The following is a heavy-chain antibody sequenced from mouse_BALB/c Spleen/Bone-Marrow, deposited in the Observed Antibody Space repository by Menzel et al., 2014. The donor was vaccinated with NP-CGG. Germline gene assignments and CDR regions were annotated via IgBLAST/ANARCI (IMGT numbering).Heavy chain of an antibody. CDR2: VNPRSGYA. V-gene: IGHV1-4*01. CDR3: ARPKGFALDY. J-gene: IGHJ2*01. Sequence: VQLQQSGAEQASPGASVKMSCKASGYTFTDYTIQWVKQRPGQGLEWIGYVNPRSGYANYNQKFKDKATLTADKSSSTAFMQLSSLTSEDSAVYYCARPKGFALDYWGQGTALTVSS. CDR1: GYTFTDYT.